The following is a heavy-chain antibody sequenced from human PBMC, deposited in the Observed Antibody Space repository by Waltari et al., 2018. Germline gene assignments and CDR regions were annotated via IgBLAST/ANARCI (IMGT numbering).Heavy chain of an antibody. CDR1: GGSLSSYP. D-gene: IGHD5-12*01. J-gene: IGHJ4*02. CDR3: ARSSLKRGYSGYEIDY. Sequence: QVQLQESGPGLVKPSETLSLTCTVSGGSLSSYPWSWIRQPPGKGLEWIGYIYNSGSTNYKPSLESRVTISVDTSKNQFSLRLTSVTAADTAVYYCARSSLKRGYSGYEIDYWGRGTLVTVSS. V-gene: IGHV4-59*12. CDR2: IYNSGST.